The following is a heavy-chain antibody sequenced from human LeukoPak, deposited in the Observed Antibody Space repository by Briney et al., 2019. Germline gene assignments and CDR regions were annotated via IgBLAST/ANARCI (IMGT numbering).Heavy chain of an antibody. V-gene: IGHV1-2*02. Sequence: ASVKVSCKASGYTFTSYYMHWVRQAPGQGLEWMGWINPNSGGTNYAQKFQGRVTMTRDTSISTAYMELSRLRSDDTAVYYCATSTIFGVVPLGYWGQGTLVTVSS. CDR2: INPNSGGT. J-gene: IGHJ4*02. CDR1: GYTFTSYY. D-gene: IGHD3-3*01. CDR3: ATSTIFGVVPLGY.